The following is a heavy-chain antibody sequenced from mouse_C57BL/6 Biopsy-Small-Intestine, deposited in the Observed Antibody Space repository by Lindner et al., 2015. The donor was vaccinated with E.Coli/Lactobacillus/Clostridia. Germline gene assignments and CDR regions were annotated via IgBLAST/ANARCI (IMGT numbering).Heavy chain of an antibody. V-gene: IGHV1-4*01. J-gene: IGHJ3*01. CDR3: APRAWFAY. CDR1: GYTFTDYT. CDR2: INPSSGYT. D-gene: IGHD3-3*01. Sequence: VQLQESGAELARPGASVKMSCKASGYTFTDYTMHWIKQRPGQGLEWIGFINPSSGYTKYNQKFKDKATLTADKSSSTAYMQLSSLTSEDSAVYYCAPRAWFAYWGRGTLVTVSA.